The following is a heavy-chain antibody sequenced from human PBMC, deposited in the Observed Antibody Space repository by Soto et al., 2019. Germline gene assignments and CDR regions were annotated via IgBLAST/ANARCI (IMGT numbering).Heavy chain of an antibody. V-gene: IGHV3-23*01. Sequence: PGGSLRLSCAASGFTFSSYAMSWVRQAPGKGLEWVSVISNTGGSTLYADSVKGRFTISRDNSKNTLYVQMNSLRAEDAAMYYCAKASAESYPGSRVFDYCGQGTRVTVSS. J-gene: IGHJ4*02. CDR1: GFTFSSYA. CDR2: ISNTGGST. CDR3: AKASAESYPGSRVFDY. D-gene: IGHD3-10*01.